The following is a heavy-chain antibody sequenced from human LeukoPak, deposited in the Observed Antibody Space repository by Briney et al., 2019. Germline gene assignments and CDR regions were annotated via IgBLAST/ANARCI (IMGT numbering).Heavy chain of an antibody. D-gene: IGHD2-2*01. CDR2: IYYSGST. CDR3: AGRYQLLTTPFDY. Sequence: SETLSLTCTVSGGSISSYYWSWIRQPPGKGLEWIGYIYYSGSTNYNPSLKSRVTISLDTSKNQLSLKLSSVTAADTAVYYCAGRYQLLTTPFDYWGQGTLVTVSS. J-gene: IGHJ4*02. V-gene: IGHV4-59*01. CDR1: GGSISSYY.